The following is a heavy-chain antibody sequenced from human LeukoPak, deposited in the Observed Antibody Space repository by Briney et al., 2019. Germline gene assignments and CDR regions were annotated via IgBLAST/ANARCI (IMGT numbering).Heavy chain of an antibody. CDR1: GGTFSSYA. D-gene: IGHD6-19*01. CDR3: ARDPIAVAGPFDY. Sequence: ASVKVSCKASGGTFSSYAISWVRQAPGQGLEWMGGIIPIFGIANYAQKFQGRVTITADESTSTAYMELSSLRSEDTAVYYCARDPIAVAGPFDYWGQGTLVTVSS. J-gene: IGHJ4*02. CDR2: IIPIFGIA. V-gene: IGHV1-69*13.